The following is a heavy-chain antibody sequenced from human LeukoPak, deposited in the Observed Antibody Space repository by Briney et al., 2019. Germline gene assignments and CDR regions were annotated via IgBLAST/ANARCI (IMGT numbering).Heavy chain of an antibody. V-gene: IGHV3-23*01. CDR2: ISGNGGAT. J-gene: IGHJ4*02. D-gene: IGHD3-22*01. CDR1: GFTFTSYA. CDR3: AKATTAIVVDNFFDY. Sequence: GGSLRLSCAASGFTFTSYAMSWVRQAPGKGLEWVSAISGNGGATYYADSVKGRFTISRDNSKNTLHLQMNSLKAEDTALYYCAKATTAIVVDNFFDYWGQGTLVSVSS.